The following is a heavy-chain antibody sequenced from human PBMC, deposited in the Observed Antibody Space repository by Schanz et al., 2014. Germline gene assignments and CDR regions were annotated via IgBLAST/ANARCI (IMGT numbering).Heavy chain of an antibody. Sequence: EVQLVESGGGLVKPGGFLRLFCAASGFTFSDAWMSWVRQAPGKGLEWVSYVSRSTPDIYYADSVKGRFTMSRDNAKNSVFLQMNSLRVEDTAVYFCVSQTGSPNYWGQGTLVTVSS. CDR3: VSQTGSPNY. V-gene: IGHV3-48*01. J-gene: IGHJ4*02. D-gene: IGHD6-13*01. CDR2: VSRSTPDI. CDR1: GFTFSDAW.